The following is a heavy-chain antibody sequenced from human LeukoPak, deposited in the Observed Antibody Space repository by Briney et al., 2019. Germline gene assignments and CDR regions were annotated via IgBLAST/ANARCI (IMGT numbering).Heavy chain of an antibody. D-gene: IGHD6-19*01. J-gene: IGHJ6*03. CDR3: AKGSKAVLFTRDHYMDV. Sequence: PGGSLRLSCAASGFTFSSYDIHWVRQAPGKGLEWVAFIRYDGSNKYYADSVRGRFTISRDNSKSTRYLHMNSLRAEDTAVYFCAKGSKAVLFTRDHYMDVWGKGTTVAISS. CDR1: GFTFSSYD. V-gene: IGHV3-30*02. CDR2: IRYDGSNK.